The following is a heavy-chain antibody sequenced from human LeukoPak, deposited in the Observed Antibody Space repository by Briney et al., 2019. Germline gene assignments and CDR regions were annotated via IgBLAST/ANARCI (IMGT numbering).Heavy chain of an antibody. CDR2: IYPGDSDT. J-gene: IGHJ4*02. Sequence: GESLKISCKGSGYSFTSYWIGWVHQMPGKGLEWMGIIYPGDSDTRYSPSFQGQVTISADKSISTAYLQWSSLKASDTAMYYCARSLTGGNSFHYFDYWGQGTLVTVSS. CDR1: GYSFTSYW. V-gene: IGHV5-51*07. CDR3: ARSLTGGNSFHYFDY. D-gene: IGHD4-23*01.